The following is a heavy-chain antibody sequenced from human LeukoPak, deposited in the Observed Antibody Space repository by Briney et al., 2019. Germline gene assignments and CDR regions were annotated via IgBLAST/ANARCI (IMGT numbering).Heavy chain of an antibody. V-gene: IGHV1-2*02. CDR3: ARDSGTGTTSQ. J-gene: IGHJ4*02. Sequence: ASVKVSCKASGYTFTGYYMHWVRQAPGQGLEWMGWINPNSGGTNYAQKFQGRVTMTRDTSISTAYMELSRLRPDDTAGYYCARDSGTGTTSQWGQGTLVTVSS. CDR2: INPNSGGT. CDR1: GYTFTGYY. D-gene: IGHD1-7*01.